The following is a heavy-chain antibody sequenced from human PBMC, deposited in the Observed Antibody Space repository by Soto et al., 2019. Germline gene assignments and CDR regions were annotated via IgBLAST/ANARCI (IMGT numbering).Heavy chain of an antibody. V-gene: IGHV3-66*01. CDR3: VRENYYYGMDV. J-gene: IGHJ6*02. CDR2: INNAFNA. Sequence: EVQLVESGGTLVQPGGSLRLSCAVSGFDASDNFMTWVRQAPGKGLEWVSSINNAFNAFYADSVTGRFTISRDNSKNTLYLQMNSLRVEDTAMYYCVRENYYYGMDVWGQGTAVTVSS. CDR1: GFDASDNF.